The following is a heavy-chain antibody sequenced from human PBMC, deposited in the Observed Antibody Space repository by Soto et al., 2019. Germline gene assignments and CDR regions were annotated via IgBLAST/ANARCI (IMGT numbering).Heavy chain of an antibody. CDR3: ARSVGVVPAAKGNWFDP. J-gene: IGHJ5*02. V-gene: IGHV1-69*06. CDR2: IIPIFGTA. Sequence: EASVKVSCKASGGTFSSYAISWVRQAPGQGLEWMGGIIPIFGTANYAQKFQGRVTITADKSTSTAYMELSSLRSEDTAVYYCARSVGVVPAAKGNWFDPWGQGTLVTVSS. D-gene: IGHD2-2*01. CDR1: GGTFSSYA.